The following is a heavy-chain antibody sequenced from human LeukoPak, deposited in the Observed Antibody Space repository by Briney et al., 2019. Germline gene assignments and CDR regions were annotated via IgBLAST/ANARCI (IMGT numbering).Heavy chain of an antibody. CDR3: ARDPVMTTVTTNYFDY. Sequence: PGRSLRLSCAASGFTFSSYAMHWVRQAPGKGLEWVAVISYDGSNKYYADSVKGRFTISRDNSKNTLYLQMNSLRAEDTAVYYCARDPVMTTVTTNYFDYWGQGTLVTASS. J-gene: IGHJ4*02. CDR1: GFTFSSYA. V-gene: IGHV3-30*04. CDR2: ISYDGSNK. D-gene: IGHD4-17*01.